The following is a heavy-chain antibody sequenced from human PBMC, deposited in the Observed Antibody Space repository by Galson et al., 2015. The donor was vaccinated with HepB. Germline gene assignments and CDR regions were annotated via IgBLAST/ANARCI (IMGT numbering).Heavy chain of an antibody. D-gene: IGHD6-13*01. CDR1: GYTFTNFF. Sequence: SVKVSCKASGYTFTNFFVHWVRQAPGRSLEWLGWINPNTGGTNSPSRFRGRVSMTRDTSIAPAYMELTSLTADDAAVYYCATGTRAGSSSTWLTFWGHGTSVTVSS. CDR3: ATGTRAGSSSTWLTF. J-gene: IGHJ6*02. V-gene: IGHV1-2*02. CDR2: INPNTGGT.